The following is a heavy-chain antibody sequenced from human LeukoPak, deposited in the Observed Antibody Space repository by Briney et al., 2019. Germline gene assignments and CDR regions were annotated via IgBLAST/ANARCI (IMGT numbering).Heavy chain of an antibody. V-gene: IGHV4-4*07. CDR2: IYISGRT. CDR3: ARGGYYGSGNDFRFDP. Sequence: SETLSLTCTVSGGSLSSYYWSWIPQPPGKGLEWIGRIYISGRTNYNPALKSRVTMSVDTSKNQLSLKLTSGTAADTAVYFCARGGYYGSGNDFRFDPWGQGTLVTVSS. CDR1: GGSLSSYY. J-gene: IGHJ5*02. D-gene: IGHD3-10*01.